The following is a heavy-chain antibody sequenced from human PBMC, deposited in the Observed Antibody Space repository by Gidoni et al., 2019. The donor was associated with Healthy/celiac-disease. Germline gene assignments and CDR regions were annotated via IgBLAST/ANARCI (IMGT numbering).Heavy chain of an antibody. CDR1: VGSISSYY. CDR2: IYYSGST. CDR3: ARAVFGIVGATYFDY. D-gene: IGHD1-26*01. V-gene: IGHV4-59*01. Sequence: QVQLQESGPGLVKPSETLSLTCTVSVGSISSYYWSWIRQPPGKGLEWIGYIYYSGSTNYNPSLKSRVTISVDTSKNQFSLKLSSVTAADTAVYYCARAVFGIVGATYFDYWGQGTLVTVSS. J-gene: IGHJ4*02.